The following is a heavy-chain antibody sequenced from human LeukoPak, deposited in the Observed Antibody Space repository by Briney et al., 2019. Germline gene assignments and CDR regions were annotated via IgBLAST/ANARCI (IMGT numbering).Heavy chain of an antibody. CDR3: AKDPTSVGATVFDY. CDR2: IWYDGSNK. Sequence: GGSLRLSCAASGSTFSSYGMHWVRQAPGKGLEWVAVIWYDGSNKYYADSVKGRFTISRDNSKNTLYLQMNSLRAEDTAVYYCAKDPTSVGATVFDYWGQGTLVTVSS. D-gene: IGHD1-26*01. V-gene: IGHV3-33*06. CDR1: GSTFSSYG. J-gene: IGHJ4*02.